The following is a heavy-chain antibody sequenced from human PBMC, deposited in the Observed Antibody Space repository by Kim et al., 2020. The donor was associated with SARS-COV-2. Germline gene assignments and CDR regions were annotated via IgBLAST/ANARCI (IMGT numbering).Heavy chain of an antibody. J-gene: IGHJ4*02. CDR3: AREKTAACLDY. V-gene: IGHV1-18*01. CDR1: GYTFTSSA. D-gene: IGHD6-13*01. Sequence: ASVKVSCKASGYTFTSSAIIWVRQAPGQGLEWMGWISAYNGNTNYAQKLQGRVTMTTDTSTSTAYMELRSLRSDDTAIYYCAREKTAACLDYWGQGTLVTVSS. CDR2: ISAYNGNT.